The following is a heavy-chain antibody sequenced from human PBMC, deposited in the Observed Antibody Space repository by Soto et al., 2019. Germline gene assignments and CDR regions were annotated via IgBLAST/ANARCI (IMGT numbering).Heavy chain of an antibody. CDR1: GYIFSNYY. CDR3: ARRGMSKIGFDT. CDR2: FNPSGDAT. Sequence: QVQLVQSGAEVKKPGTSVKVSCKASGYIFSNYYMHWVRQARGQGLEWMGVFNPSGDATHYAQSFQGRVSVTRDTSTSTVYMELSTLTSEDTAVYYCARRGMSKIGFDTWGQGTMVTVSS. D-gene: IGHD3-10*01. V-gene: IGHV1-46*01. J-gene: IGHJ3*02.